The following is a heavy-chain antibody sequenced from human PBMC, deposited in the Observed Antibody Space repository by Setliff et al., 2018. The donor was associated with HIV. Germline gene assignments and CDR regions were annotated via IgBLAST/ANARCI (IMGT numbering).Heavy chain of an antibody. CDR1: GGSFSSYF. V-gene: IGHV4-59*01. D-gene: IGHD3-10*01. Sequence: KPSETLSLPCIFSGGSFSSYFWSWIRQSPGKGLEWIGNIYDTGKIHSTPSLKSRVTMSIDMSEDQFSLNLRSVTAADTATYYCARGLFGQSGSYKNYYFDYWGQGTLVTVSS. CDR2: IYDTGKI. CDR3: ARGLFGQSGSYKNYYFDY. J-gene: IGHJ4*02.